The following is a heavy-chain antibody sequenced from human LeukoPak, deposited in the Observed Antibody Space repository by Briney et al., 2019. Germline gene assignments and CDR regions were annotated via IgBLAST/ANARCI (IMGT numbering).Heavy chain of an antibody. V-gene: IGHV3-21*01. CDR3: ARGHYYGLDV. CDR1: GGSFSGYY. Sequence: KTSETLSLTCAVYGGSFSGYYWSWIRQPPGKGLEWVSSISSSSTYIYYADSVKGRFTISRDNAKNSLYLQMNSLRAEDTAVYYCARGHYYGLDVWGKGTTVTISS. J-gene: IGHJ6*04. CDR2: ISSSSTYI.